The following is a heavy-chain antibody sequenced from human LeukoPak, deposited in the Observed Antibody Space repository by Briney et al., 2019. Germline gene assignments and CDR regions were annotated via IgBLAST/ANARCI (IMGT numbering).Heavy chain of an antibody. CDR3: AKDLWASSRWYPDY. CDR2: ISGSGGSK. CDR1: RFTFCSYA. D-gene: IGHD6-19*01. J-gene: IGHJ4*02. Sequence: GGSLRLSCAACRFTFCSYAMMWVRQAPGKGLVWVSAISGSGGSKYYADSGKSRFTISRDNTKNTLYLQMNSLRAEDTAVYYCAKDLWASSRWYPDYWGQGTLVTVSS. V-gene: IGHV3-23*01.